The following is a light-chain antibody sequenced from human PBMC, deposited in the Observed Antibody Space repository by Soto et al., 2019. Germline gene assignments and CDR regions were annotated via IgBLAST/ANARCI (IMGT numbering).Light chain of an antibody. CDR1: SSNIGSNY. J-gene: IGLJ3*02. CDR3: AAWDDSLSGLV. V-gene: IGLV1-47*01. Sequence: QSVLTQPPSASGTPGQRVTISCSGSSSNIGSNYVYWYQQLPGTATKLLIYRNNQRPSGVPDRFSGSKSGTSASLAISGLRSEDEADYYCAAWDDSLSGLVFGGGTKLTLL. CDR2: RNN.